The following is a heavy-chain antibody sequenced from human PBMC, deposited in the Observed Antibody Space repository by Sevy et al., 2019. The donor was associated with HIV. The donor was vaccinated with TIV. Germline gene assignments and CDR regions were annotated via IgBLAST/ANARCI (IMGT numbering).Heavy chain of an antibody. Sequence: GGSLRLSCAASGFTFSDYYMSWIRQAPGKGLEWVSYISSSGSTIYYADSVKGRFTISRDNAKNSLYLQMNSLRAEDTAVYYRARVASGSYPLLNYYFDYWGQGTLVTVSS. CDR3: ARVASGSYPLLNYYFDY. J-gene: IGHJ4*02. CDR1: GFTFSDYY. D-gene: IGHD1-26*01. CDR2: ISSSGSTI. V-gene: IGHV3-11*04.